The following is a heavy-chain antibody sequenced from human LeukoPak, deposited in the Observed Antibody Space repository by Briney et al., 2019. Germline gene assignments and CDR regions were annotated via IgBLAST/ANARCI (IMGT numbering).Heavy chain of an antibody. CDR1: GYSFISYG. J-gene: IGHJ4*02. CDR2: VSHYNADT. V-gene: IGHV1-18*01. Sequence: ASVKVPCKASGYSFISYGFSWVRPAPGQGLEWMGWVSHYNADTNYAQKFQGRVTMTTDTSARTTYMELKSLTSDDTAVYYCARDSFLPGDRLPFDYWGQGTLVTVSS. D-gene: IGHD7-27*01. CDR3: ARDSFLPGDRLPFDY.